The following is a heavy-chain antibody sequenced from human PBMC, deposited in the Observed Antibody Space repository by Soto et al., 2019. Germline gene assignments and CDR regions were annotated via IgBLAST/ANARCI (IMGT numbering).Heavy chain of an antibody. D-gene: IGHD5-18*01. CDR1: GFTFSSYW. Sequence: GGSLRLSCAASGFTFSSYWMHWVRQAPGKGLVWVSRINSDGSSTSYADSVKGRFTISRDNAKNTLYLQMNSLRAEDTAVYYCARGRDTAMVTGYWFDPWGQGTLVTVSS. CDR2: INSDGSST. V-gene: IGHV3-74*01. CDR3: ARGRDTAMVTGYWFDP. J-gene: IGHJ5*02.